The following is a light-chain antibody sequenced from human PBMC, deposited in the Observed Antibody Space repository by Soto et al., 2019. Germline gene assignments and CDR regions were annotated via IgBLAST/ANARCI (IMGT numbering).Light chain of an antibody. V-gene: IGLV2-14*01. CDR3: SSYTTSSSYV. J-gene: IGLJ1*01. CDR2: DVT. Sequence: QSALTQPASVSGSPGQSITISCTGTSSDVGGYIYVSWYQQHPGKAPKLMIYDVTSRPSGVSYRFSGSKSGNTASLTIPGLQAEDEADYYCSSYTTSSSYVFGTGTKVTVL. CDR1: SSDVGGYIY.